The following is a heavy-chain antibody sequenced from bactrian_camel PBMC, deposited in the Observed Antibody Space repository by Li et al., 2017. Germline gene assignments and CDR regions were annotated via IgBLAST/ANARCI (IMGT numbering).Heavy chain of an antibody. J-gene: IGHJ4*01. CDR2: IDDDGST. Sequence: HVQLVESGGASVQAGGSLKVSCAAPGWVLSAYCMGWFRQVPGKEREGVAAIDDDGSTSYADSVKDRFTVSKDTNANTLVLQMNSLKPDDSGIYYCAAGLWCTAATAPWEYRYWGQGTQVTVS. V-gene: IGHV3S53*01. CDR3: AAGLWCTAATAPWEYRY. D-gene: IGHD3*01. CDR1: GWVLSAYC.